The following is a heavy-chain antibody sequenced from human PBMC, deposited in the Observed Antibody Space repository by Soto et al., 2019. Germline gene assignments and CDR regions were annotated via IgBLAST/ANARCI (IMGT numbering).Heavy chain of an antibody. CDR3: TPGGVPASAKGYYYYAMDV. V-gene: IGHV3-15*01. Sequence: GGSLRLSCAASGFTFSNAWMSWVRQAPGKGLEWVGRIKSKTDGGTTDYAAPVKGRFTISRDDSRTTLYLQMNSLKGEDTAVNYFTPGGVPASAKGYYYYAMDVWGQGTTVTVSS. CDR1: GFTFSNAW. D-gene: IGHD2-2*01. J-gene: IGHJ6*02. CDR2: IKSKTDGGTT.